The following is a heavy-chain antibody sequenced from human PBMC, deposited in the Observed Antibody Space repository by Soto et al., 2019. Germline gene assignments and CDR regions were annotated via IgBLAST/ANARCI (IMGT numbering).Heavy chain of an antibody. V-gene: IGHV3-9*01. D-gene: IGHD6-6*01. CDR1: VFTFDDYA. J-gene: IGHJ6*02. CDR3: AKDGAALPKAARTSYYYYFYGKDV. CDR2: ISWNSGNI. Sequence: EVQLVESGGGLVQPGRSLRLSCAASVFTFDDYAMHWVRQAPGKGLEWVSGISWNSGNIGYADSVKGRFTISRDNAKNSQYLQMNSLRAEDTALYYCAKDGAALPKAARTSYYYYFYGKDVWGQGTTVTVSS.